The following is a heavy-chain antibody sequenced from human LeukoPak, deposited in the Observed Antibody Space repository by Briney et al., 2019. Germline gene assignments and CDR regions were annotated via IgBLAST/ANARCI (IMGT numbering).Heavy chain of an antibody. V-gene: IGHV3-23*01. CDR3: AKVSDPDDSSGYYYGLFDY. CDR1: GFTFSSYS. D-gene: IGHD3-22*01. Sequence: KPGGSLRLSCAASGFTFSSYSMNWVRQAPGKGLEWVSAISGSGGSTYYADSVKGRFTISRDNSKNTLYLQMNSLRAEDTAVYYCAKVSDPDDSSGYYYGLFDYWGQGSLVTVSS. J-gene: IGHJ4*02. CDR2: ISGSGGST.